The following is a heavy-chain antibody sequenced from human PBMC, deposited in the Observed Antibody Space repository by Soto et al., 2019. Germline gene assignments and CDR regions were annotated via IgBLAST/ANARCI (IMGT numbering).Heavy chain of an antibody. D-gene: IGHD6-19*01. CDR1: GFTFSSYA. CDR2: ISKDGTNK. J-gene: IGHJ4*02. Sequence: GGSLRLSCAASGFTFSSYAMDWVRQAPGKGLEWVTVISKDGTNKFYADSVKGRFTISRDNSKKTLYLQMSSLRVDDTAVYYCARDSSGWYNFDSWGRGTLVTVSS. CDR3: ARDSSGWYNFDS. V-gene: IGHV3-30*04.